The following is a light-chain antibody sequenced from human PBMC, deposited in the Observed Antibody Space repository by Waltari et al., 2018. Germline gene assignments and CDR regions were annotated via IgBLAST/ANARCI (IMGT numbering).Light chain of an antibody. J-gene: IGKJ2*01. CDR1: QSISSW. V-gene: IGKV1-5*01. Sequence: DIQMTQSPSTLSASVGARVPLTCRASQSISSWLAWYQQKPGKAPKLLIYDASSLESGVPSRFSGSGSGTEFTLTISSLQPDDFATYYCQQYNSYPSYTFGQGTKLEIK. CDR2: DAS. CDR3: QQYNSYPSYT.